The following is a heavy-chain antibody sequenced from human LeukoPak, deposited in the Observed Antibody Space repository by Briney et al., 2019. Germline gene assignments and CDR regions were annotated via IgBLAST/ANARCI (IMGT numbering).Heavy chain of an antibody. CDR3: ARVMNREGTNY. CDR2: VNPNSGGT. V-gene: IGHV1-2*02. CDR1: GYTFTSYY. Sequence: GASVKVSCKASGYTFTSYYMHWVRQAPGQGLEWMGWVNPNSGGTNYAQKFQGRVTMTRDTSSSTAYMELKRLRSDDTAVYYCARVMNREGTNYWGQGTPVTVSS. J-gene: IGHJ4*02. D-gene: IGHD1-14*01.